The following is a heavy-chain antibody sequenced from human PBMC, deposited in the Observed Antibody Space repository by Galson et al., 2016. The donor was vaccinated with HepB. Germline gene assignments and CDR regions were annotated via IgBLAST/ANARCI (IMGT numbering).Heavy chain of an antibody. CDR3: ARGTFYYDGSGYYPYWYFDL. D-gene: IGHD3-22*01. Sequence: PALVKPTQTLTLTCTFSGFSLNTSRMCVSWIRQPPGKALEWLALIDWDDDKYYRTSRKTRLTISKDTSKNQVVLTMTNMDPVDTATYYCARGTFYYDGSGYYPYWYFDLWGRCTLVTVSS. CDR1: GFSLNTSRMC. CDR2: IDWDDDK. V-gene: IGHV2-70*01. J-gene: IGHJ2*01.